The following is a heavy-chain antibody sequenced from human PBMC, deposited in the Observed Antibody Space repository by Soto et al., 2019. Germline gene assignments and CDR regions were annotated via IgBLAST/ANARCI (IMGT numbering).Heavy chain of an antibody. J-gene: IGHJ3*01. CDR2: ITSGGGT. CDR1: GFTFTTYA. CDR3: AKRELVNAFDF. D-gene: IGHD1-26*01. V-gene: IGHV3-23*01. Sequence: EGQLLESGGGLVQPGGSLRLSCAASGFTFTTYAMSWVRQAPGKGLEWVSGITSGGGTYYADSVKGQFTISRDISKNTLYLQMSSLRAEDTAVYYCAKRELVNAFDFWGRGTMVTVSS.